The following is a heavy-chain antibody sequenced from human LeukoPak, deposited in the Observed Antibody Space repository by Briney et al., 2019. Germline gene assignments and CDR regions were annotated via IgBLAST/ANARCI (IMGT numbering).Heavy chain of an antibody. J-gene: IGHJ4*02. CDR3: AKDVGATRFDY. CDR2: ISGSGGSK. CDR1: GFTFSSYA. V-gene: IGHV3-23*01. Sequence: HPGASLRLSCAASGFTFSSYAMSWVRQAPGKGLEWVSAISGSGGSKYYADSVKGRFTISRDNSKNTLYLQMNSLRAEDTAVYYCAKDVGATRFDYWGQGTLVTVSS. D-gene: IGHD1-26*01.